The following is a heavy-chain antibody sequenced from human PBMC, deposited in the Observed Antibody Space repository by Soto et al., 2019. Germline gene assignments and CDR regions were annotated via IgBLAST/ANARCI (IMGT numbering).Heavy chain of an antibody. V-gene: IGHV1-3*01. D-gene: IGHD1-26*01. CDR1: GYTFTNYA. Sequence: ASVKVSCKASGYTFTNYAMHWVRQAPGQSLELMGWINAGNGNTKYSQKFQGRVTITMYTSAITAYMELSSLRSEDTAVYYCARGGSPYWYFDLWGRGTLVTVSS. CDR3: ARGGSPYWYFDL. CDR2: INAGNGNT. J-gene: IGHJ2*01.